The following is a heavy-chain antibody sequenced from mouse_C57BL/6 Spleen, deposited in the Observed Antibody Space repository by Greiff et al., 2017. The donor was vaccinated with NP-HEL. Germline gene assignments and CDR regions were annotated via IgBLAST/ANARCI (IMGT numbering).Heavy chain of an antibody. D-gene: IGHD1-1*01. V-gene: IGHV5-9-1*02. J-gene: IGHJ4*01. Sequence: EVQLVESGEGLVKPGGSLKLSCAASGFTFSSYAMSWVRQTPEKRLEWVAYISSGGDYIYYADTVKGRFTISRDNARNTLYLQMSSLKSEDTAMYYCTRGGVYYYGSNYAMDYWGQGTSVTVSS. CDR2: ISSGGDYI. CDR3: TRGGVYYYGSNYAMDY. CDR1: GFTFSSYA.